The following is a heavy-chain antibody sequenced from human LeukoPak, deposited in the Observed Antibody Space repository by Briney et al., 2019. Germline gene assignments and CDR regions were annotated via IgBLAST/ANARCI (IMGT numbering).Heavy chain of an antibody. CDR2: ISGSGGST. J-gene: IGHJ4*02. CDR3: AKVWGVDCSGGSCYSRLSDFYYFDY. Sequence: PGGSLRLSCAASGFTFSSYAMSWVRQAPGKGLEWVSAISGSGGSTYYADSVKGRFTISRDNSKNTLYLQMNSLRAEDTAVYYCAKVWGVDCSGGSCYSRLSDFYYFDYWGQGTLVTVSS. D-gene: IGHD2-15*01. V-gene: IGHV3-23*01. CDR1: GFTFSSYA.